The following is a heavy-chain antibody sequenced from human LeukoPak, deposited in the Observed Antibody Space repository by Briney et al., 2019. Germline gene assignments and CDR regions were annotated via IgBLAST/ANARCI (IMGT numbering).Heavy chain of an antibody. Sequence: GGSLRLSCAASGFTFSSYWMSWVRQAPGKGLEWVANIKQDGSEKYYADSVKGRFTISRDNARNSLYLQMNSLRAEDTAVYYCARVWDIVVVPAAAFDYWGQGTLVTVSS. CDR1: GFTFSSYW. J-gene: IGHJ4*02. V-gene: IGHV3-7*01. CDR2: IKQDGSEK. CDR3: ARVWDIVVVPAAAFDY. D-gene: IGHD2-2*01.